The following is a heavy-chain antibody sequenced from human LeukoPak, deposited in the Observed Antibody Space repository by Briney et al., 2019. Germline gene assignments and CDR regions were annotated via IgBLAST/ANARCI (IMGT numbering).Heavy chain of an antibody. D-gene: IGHD2-15*01. V-gene: IGHV3-48*01. CDR2: ISSSSSTI. CDR1: GFTFSSYS. Sequence: PGGSLRLSCAASGFTFSSYSMNWVRQAPGKGLEWVSYISSSSSTIYYADSVKGRFTISRDNAKNSLYLQMNSLRAEDTAVYYCARVVEDIVVVVAAALDAFDIWGQGTMVTVSS. CDR3: ARVVEDIVVVVAAALDAFDI. J-gene: IGHJ3*02.